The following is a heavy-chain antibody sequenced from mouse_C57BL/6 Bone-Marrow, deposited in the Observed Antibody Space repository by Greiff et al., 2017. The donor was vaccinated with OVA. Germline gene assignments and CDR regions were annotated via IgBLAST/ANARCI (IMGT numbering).Heavy chain of an antibody. CDR2: ISYDGSN. CDR1: GYSITSGYY. D-gene: IGHD4-1*01. V-gene: IGHV3-6*01. J-gene: IGHJ2*01. Sequence: DVKLQESGPGLVKPSQSLSLTCSVTGYSITSGYYWNWIRQFPGNKLEWMGYISYDGSNNYNPSLKNRISITRDTSKNQFFLKLNSVTTEDTATYYCARAITGRDYWGQGTTLTVSS. CDR3: ARAITGRDY.